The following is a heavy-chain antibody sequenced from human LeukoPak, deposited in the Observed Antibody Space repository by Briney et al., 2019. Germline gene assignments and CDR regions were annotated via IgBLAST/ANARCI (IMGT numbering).Heavy chain of an antibody. CDR1: GFTFSSYA. CDR2: ISNNGGST. CDR3: ARAYDFWSGHYNY. Sequence: PGGSLRLSCAASGFTFSSYAMHWVRQAPGKGLEYVSAISNNGGSTYYANSVKGRFTISRDNSKNTLYLQMGSLRAEDMAVYYCARAYDFWSGHYNYRGQGTLVTVSS. J-gene: IGHJ4*02. D-gene: IGHD3-3*01. V-gene: IGHV3-64*01.